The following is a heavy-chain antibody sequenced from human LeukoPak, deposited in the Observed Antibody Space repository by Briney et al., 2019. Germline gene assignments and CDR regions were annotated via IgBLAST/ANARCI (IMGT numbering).Heavy chain of an antibody. Sequence: GGSLRLSCAASGFTFSNFWMTWVRQAPGKGLEWVAVISYDGSNKYYADSVKGRFTISRDNSKNTLYLQMNSLRAEDTAVYYCAKGEQQLYYYYGMDVWGQGTTVTVSS. CDR1: GFTFSNFW. CDR2: ISYDGSNK. J-gene: IGHJ6*02. D-gene: IGHD6-13*01. CDR3: AKGEQQLYYYYGMDV. V-gene: IGHV3-30*18.